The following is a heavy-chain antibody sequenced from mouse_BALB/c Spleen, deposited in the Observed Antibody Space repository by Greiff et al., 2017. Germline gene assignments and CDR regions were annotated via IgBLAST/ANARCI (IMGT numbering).Heavy chain of an antibody. CDR1: GYTFTDYN. Sequence: VQLQQSGPELVKPGASVKIPCKASGYTFTDYNMDWVKQSHGKSLEWIGDINPNNGGTIYNQKFKDKATLTADKSSSTAYMQLSSLTSEDSAVYYCASCYCGSSRDYWGQGTSVTVSA. J-gene: IGHJ4*01. CDR3: ASCYCGSSRDY. D-gene: IGHD1-1*01. V-gene: IGHV1-18*01. CDR2: INPNNGGT.